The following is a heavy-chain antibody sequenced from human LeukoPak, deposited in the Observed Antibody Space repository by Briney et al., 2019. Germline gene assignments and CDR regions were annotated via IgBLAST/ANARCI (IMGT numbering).Heavy chain of an antibody. Sequence: SETLSLTCSVSGDSITIGDYRWSWIRQSPGKGLEWIGYIYYSGTTYYNPSLKSRVTMSVDTSKNQFSLKLSSVTAADTAVYYCARDGGYGSGSYYFDYWGQGTLVTVSS. CDR3: ARDGGYGSGSYYFDY. V-gene: IGHV4-30-4*01. J-gene: IGHJ4*02. CDR2: IYYSGTT. CDR1: GDSITIGDYR. D-gene: IGHD3-10*01.